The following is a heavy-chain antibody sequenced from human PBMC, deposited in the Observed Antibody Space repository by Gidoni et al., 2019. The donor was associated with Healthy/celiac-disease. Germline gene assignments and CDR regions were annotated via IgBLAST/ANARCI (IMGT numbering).Heavy chain of an antibody. J-gene: IGHJ5*02. Sequence: EVQLVASGGGLVQPGGSLRLSCAASGFTFSSYWMSWVRQAPGKGLEWGANIKQDGSEKYYVDSVKGRFTISRDNAKNSLYLQMNSLRAEDTAVYYCARDTGLQWLTTNWFDPWGQGTLVTVSS. CDR3: ARDTGLQWLTTNWFDP. D-gene: IGHD6-19*01. CDR2: IKQDGSEK. CDR1: GFTFSSYW. V-gene: IGHV3-7*01.